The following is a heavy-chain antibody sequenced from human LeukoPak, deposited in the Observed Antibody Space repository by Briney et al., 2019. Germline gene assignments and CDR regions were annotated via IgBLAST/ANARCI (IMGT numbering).Heavy chain of an antibody. J-gene: IGHJ6*03. CDR1: GGSISSYY. CDR2: IYYSGST. CDR3: ARVNIAVAGYCYYYYMDV. Sequence: SETLSLTCTVSGGSISSYYWSWIRQPPGKGLEWIGYIYYSGSTNYNPSLKSRVTISVDTSKNQFSLKLSSVTAADTAVYYCARVNIAVAGYCYYYYMDVWGKGTTVTISS. D-gene: IGHD6-19*01. V-gene: IGHV4-59*01.